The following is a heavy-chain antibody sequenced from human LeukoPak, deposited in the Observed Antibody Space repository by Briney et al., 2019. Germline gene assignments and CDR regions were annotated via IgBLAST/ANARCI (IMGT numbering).Heavy chain of an antibody. V-gene: IGHV4-30-2*01. D-gene: IGHD6-13*01. CDR3: ARLCDGAAGTDY. CDR2: IYHSGST. Sequence: SETLSLTCTVSGGSISSGGYYWSWIRQPPGKGLEWIGYIYHSGSTYYNPSLKSRVTISVDRSKNQFSLKLSSVTAADTAVYYCARLCDGAAGTDYWGQGTLVTVSS. CDR1: GGSISSGGYY. J-gene: IGHJ4*02.